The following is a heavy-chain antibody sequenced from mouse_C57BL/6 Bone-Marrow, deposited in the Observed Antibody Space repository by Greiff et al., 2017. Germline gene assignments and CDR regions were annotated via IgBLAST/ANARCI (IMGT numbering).Heavy chain of an antibody. V-gene: IGHV1-76*01. Sequence: VQLQQSGAELVRPGASVKLSCKASGYTFTDYYINWVKQRPGQGLEWIARIDPGSGNTYYNEKFKGKATLTAEKSSSTAYMQLSSLTSEDSAVYFCARKGWLLPLDYWGQGTTLTVSS. CDR1: GYTFTDYY. D-gene: IGHD2-3*01. J-gene: IGHJ2*01. CDR2: IDPGSGNT. CDR3: ARKGWLLPLDY.